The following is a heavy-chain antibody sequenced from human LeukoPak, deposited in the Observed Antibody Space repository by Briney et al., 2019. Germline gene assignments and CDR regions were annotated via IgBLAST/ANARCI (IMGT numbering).Heavy chain of an antibody. CDR3: ARVPPPGATAFGVVDN. D-gene: IGHD3-10*01. Sequence: EWIGEIDHAGKTNYNPSLMSRVILSVDASKNQFSLRLTTVTAADTGVYYCARVPPPGATAFGVVDNWGQGTPVTVSS. V-gene: IGHV4-34*01. J-gene: IGHJ4*02. CDR2: IDHAGKT.